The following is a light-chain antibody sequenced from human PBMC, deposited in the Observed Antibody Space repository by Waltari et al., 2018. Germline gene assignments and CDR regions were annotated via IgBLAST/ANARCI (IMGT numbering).Light chain of an antibody. CDR2: GAS. J-gene: IGKJ2*01. V-gene: IGKV3-20*01. CDR1: QSLNKKY. CDR3: QQYGSSILYT. Sequence: VLTQSPGTLSLSPGESATLSCRASQSLNKKYLAWYQQKPGQPPRLLIYGASSRAAGIPDRFSGSGSGTDFTLTINRLETDDSAVYYCQQYGSSILYTFGQGTKLEIK.